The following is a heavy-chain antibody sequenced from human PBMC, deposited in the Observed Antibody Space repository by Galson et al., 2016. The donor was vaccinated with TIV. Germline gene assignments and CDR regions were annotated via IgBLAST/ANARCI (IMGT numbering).Heavy chain of an antibody. D-gene: IGHD2-15*01. CDR3: ARDRVVDATYYFYYYGMDV. Sequence: SLRLSCAASGLSVSINYMTWVRQAPGKGLEWVSLISDGGKTYYSDSVKGRFTISRDNSKNTLYLQMNRLRVEDTAVYSCARDRVVDATYYFYYYGMDVWGHGTAVTVSS. V-gene: IGHV3-66*02. CDR2: ISDGGKT. J-gene: IGHJ6*02. CDR1: GLSVSINY.